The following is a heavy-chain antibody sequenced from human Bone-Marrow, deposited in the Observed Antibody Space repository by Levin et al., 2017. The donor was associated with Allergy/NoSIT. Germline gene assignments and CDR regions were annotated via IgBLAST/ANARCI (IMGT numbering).Heavy chain of an antibody. Sequence: GGSLRLSCAASGFTVSSNHMSWVRQAPGKGLEWVSLIYSGGRGYYADSVRGRFTISRDNSKNTLYLQLNSLRAEDTAVYYCAIYGSGNDYSAFDIWGQGTMVIVSS. CDR1: GFTVSSNH. CDR3: AIYGSGNDYSAFDI. CDR2: IYSGGRG. V-gene: IGHV3-53*01. J-gene: IGHJ3*02. D-gene: IGHD3-10*01.